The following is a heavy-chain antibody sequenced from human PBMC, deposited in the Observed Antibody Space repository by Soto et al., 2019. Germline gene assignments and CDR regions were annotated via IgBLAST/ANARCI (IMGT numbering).Heavy chain of an antibody. CDR1: GFTFGDYE. D-gene: IGHD7-27*01. V-gene: IGHV3-23*04. J-gene: IGHJ4*02. CDR3: AKDREGSRNWGPFGY. Sequence: VQLVESGGGLVQPGGSLRLSCAASGFTFGDYEMSWIRQAAGKGLEWVSAISGSGGSTYYADSVKGRFTISRDNSKNTLYLQMNSLGADDTAVYYCAKDREGSRNWGPFGYWGQGTLVTVSS. CDR2: ISGSGGST.